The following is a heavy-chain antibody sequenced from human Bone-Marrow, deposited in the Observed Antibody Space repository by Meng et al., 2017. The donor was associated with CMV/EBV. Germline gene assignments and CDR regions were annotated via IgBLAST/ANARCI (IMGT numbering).Heavy chain of an antibody. Sequence: SVKVSCKASGYTFTGYYMHWVRQAPGQGLEWMGGIIPIFGTANYAQKFQGRVTITTDESTSTAYMELSSLRSEDTAVYYCARKDFWSGYHWGQGTLVTVSS. J-gene: IGHJ5*02. CDR1: GYTFTGYY. D-gene: IGHD3-3*01. CDR2: IIPIFGTA. V-gene: IGHV1-69*05. CDR3: ARKDFWSGYH.